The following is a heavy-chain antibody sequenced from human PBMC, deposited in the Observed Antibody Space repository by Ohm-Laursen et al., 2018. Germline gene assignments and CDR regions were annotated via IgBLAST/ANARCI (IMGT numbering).Heavy chain of an antibody. J-gene: IGHJ4*02. CDR3: ASHSRGY. CDR2: ISSSGNTI. Sequence: SLRLSCTASGFTFSDHYMNWVRQAPGKGLEWVSYISSSGNTIYYADSVKGRFTVSRDNAKNSLYLQMNSLRAEDTAVYYCASHSRGYWGQGTLVTVSS. CDR1: GFTFSDHY. V-gene: IGHV3-11*04.